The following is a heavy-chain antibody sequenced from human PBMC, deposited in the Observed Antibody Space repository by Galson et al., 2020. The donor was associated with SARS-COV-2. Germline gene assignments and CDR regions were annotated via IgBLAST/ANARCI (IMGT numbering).Heavy chain of an antibody. CDR2: IKQDGSEK. D-gene: IGHD1-26*01. V-gene: IGHV3-7*04. J-gene: IGHJ4*02. Sequence: GGSLRLSCAASGFTFSSYWMSWVRQAPGKGLEWVANIKQDGSEKYYVDSVKGRFTISRDNAKNSLYLQINSLRAEDTAVYYCARIDSGSYYGPNDYWGQGTLVTVSS. CDR3: ARIDSGSYYGPNDY. CDR1: GFTFSSYW.